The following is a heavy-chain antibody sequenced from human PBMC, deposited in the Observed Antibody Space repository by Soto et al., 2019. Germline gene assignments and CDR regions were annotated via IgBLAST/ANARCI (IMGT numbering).Heavy chain of an antibody. J-gene: IGHJ4*02. CDR2: IYYSGST. V-gene: IGHV4-31*03. D-gene: IGHD3-22*01. CDR3: AREMIRNYYDSRGYPSVDY. Sequence: PSETLSLTCTVSGGSISSGGYYWSWIRQHPGKGLEWIGYIYYSGSTYYNPSLKSRVTISVHTSKNQFSLKLSSVTAEDTAVYYWAREMIRNYYDSRGYPSVDYWGQGTMVTVSS. CDR1: GGSISSGGYY.